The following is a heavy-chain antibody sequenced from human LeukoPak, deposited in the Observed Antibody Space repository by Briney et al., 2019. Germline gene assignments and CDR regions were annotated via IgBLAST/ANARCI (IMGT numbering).Heavy chain of an antibody. J-gene: IGHJ4*02. CDR3: ARERMDYYDSSGYDY. CDR2: IYYSGST. V-gene: IGHV4-59*01. CDR1: GGSISSYY. Sequence: SETLSLTCTVSGGSISSYYWSWIRQPPGKGLEWIGYIYYSGSTNYNPSLKSRVTISVDTSKNQFPLKLSSVTAADTAVYYCARERMDYYDSSGYDYWGQGTLITVSS. D-gene: IGHD3-22*01.